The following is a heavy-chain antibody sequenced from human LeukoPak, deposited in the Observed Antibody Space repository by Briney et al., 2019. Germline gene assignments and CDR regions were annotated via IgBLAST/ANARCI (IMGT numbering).Heavy chain of an antibody. CDR1: GGTFSRYY. CDR2: INDSGGT. V-gene: IGHV4-34*01. J-gene: IGHJ4*02. D-gene: IGHD4-17*01. Sequence: SETLCLTCAVYGGTFSRYYWSWIRQPPGKGLEWIGEINDSGGTYYNPSLKSRVTISVDTSKNQFSLKLSSVTAADTAVYYCASLIHDYDDTMRDYWGQGTLVTVS. CDR3: ASLIHDYDDTMRDY.